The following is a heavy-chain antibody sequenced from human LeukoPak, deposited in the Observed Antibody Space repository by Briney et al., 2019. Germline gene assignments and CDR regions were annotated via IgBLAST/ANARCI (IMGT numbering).Heavy chain of an antibody. J-gene: IGHJ4*02. D-gene: IGHD6-19*01. CDR2: IRSKAYVGTT. CDR1: GFTFGDYG. V-gene: IGHV3-49*03. Sequence: GGSLRLSCTASGFTFGDYGMSWFRQAPGKGLEWVGFIRSKAYVGTTEYAASVKGRFTISTDDSKSIAYLQMNSLKTEDTAVYYCTRDSYSSGWYGGCYFDYWGQGTLVTVSS. CDR3: TRDSYSSGWYGGCYFDY.